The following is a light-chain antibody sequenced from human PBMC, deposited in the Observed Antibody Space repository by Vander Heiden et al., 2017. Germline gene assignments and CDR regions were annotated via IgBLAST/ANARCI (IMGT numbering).Light chain of an antibody. J-gene: IGKJ4*01. CDR3: QQSYSTPRLT. CDR2: AAS. V-gene: IGKV1-39*01. Sequence: DIQMTQSQSSLSASVGDRVTITCRASQSISNYLNWYQQKPGKAPKILIYAASSLQSGVPSRFSGSGSGTDFTLTINSLQPEDFATYYCQQSYSTPRLTFGGGTKVEIK. CDR1: QSISNY.